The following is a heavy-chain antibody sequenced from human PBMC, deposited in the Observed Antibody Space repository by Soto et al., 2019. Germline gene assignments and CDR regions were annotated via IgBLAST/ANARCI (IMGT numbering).Heavy chain of an antibody. V-gene: IGHV3-21*06. CDR3: ARDSVPNTITTSYYNYGMDV. D-gene: IGHD4-4*01. CDR1: GFTFSTYS. CDR2: ISSSGYI. Sequence: EVQLVQSGGGLAKPGGSLRLSCAASGFTFSTYSMNWVRQAPGKGLEWVSSISSSGYIHHADSLKGRFTVSRDNAKSSLYLQLNSLRADDTAVYYCARDSVPNTITTSYYNYGMDVWDQGTTVTVSS. J-gene: IGHJ6*02.